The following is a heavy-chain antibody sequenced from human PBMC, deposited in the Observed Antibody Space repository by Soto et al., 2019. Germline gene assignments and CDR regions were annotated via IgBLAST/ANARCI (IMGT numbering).Heavy chain of an antibody. Sequence: GGSLRLSCAASGFTFSSYSMNWVRQAPGKGLEWVSSISSSSSYIYYADSVKGRFTISRDNAKNSLYLQMISLRAEATAVYACERDAPIAVDGNDSFDNWGQGTMVTVSS. CDR1: GFTFSSYS. CDR3: ERDAPIAVDGNDSFDN. J-gene: IGHJ3*02. D-gene: IGHD6-19*01. V-gene: IGHV3-21*01. CDR2: ISSSSSYI.